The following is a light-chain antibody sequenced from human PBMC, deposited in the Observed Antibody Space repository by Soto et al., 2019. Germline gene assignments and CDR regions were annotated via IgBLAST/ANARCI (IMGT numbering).Light chain of an antibody. Sequence: EIVVTQSPGTLSLSPGARATLSCRASQSVSSDYLAWYQQKPGQAPRLRIYGASSSAAAVPDSFSGSGAGTVFPLTISRLEPEDFAVYYCQKYGSSPFTFGPGTKVDI. CDR1: QSVSSDY. J-gene: IGKJ3*01. V-gene: IGKV3-20*01. CDR3: QKYGSSPFT. CDR2: GAS.